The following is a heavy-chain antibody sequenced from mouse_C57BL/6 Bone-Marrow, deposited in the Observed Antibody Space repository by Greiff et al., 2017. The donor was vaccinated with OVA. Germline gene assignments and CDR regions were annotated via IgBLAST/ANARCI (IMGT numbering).Heavy chain of an antibody. J-gene: IGHJ1*03. Sequence: EVKLQESGPGLVKPSQSLSLTCSVTGYSITSGYYWNWIRQFPGNKLEWMGYISYDGSNNYNPSLKNRISITRDTSKNQFFLKLNSVTTEDTATYYCARGSFYYYGSSYDWYFDVWGTGTTVTVSS. CDR1: GYSITSGYY. CDR2: ISYDGSN. CDR3: ARGSFYYYGSSYDWYFDV. V-gene: IGHV3-6*01. D-gene: IGHD1-1*01.